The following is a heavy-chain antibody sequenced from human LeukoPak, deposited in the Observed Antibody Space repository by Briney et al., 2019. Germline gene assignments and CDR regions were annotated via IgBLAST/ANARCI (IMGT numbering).Heavy chain of an antibody. CDR3: ARDVVPGYSYKDAFDI. J-gene: IGHJ3*02. CDR1: GGSITSYY. V-gene: IGHV4-4*07. CDR2: IYHDGKS. D-gene: IGHD5-18*01. Sequence: SETLSLTCTVSGGSITSYYWTWLRQSAGKGLEWIGRIYHDGKSDYNLSLKSRVTMSIDTSKNQFSLNLHSVTAADTAVYYCARDVVPGYSYKDAFDIWGQGTMVTVSS.